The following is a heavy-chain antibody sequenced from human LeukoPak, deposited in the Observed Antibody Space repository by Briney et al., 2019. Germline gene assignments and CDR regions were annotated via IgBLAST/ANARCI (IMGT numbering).Heavy chain of an antibody. CDR1: GFTFSKNW. Sequence: GGSLRLSCIASGFTFSKNWMHWVRQAPGKGLEWVAVIWYDGSNKYYADSVKGRFTISRDNSKNTLYLQMNSLRAEDTAVYYCAREGGSIYFDYWGQGTLVTVSS. CDR2: IWYDGSNK. V-gene: IGHV3-33*08. J-gene: IGHJ4*02. D-gene: IGHD1-26*01. CDR3: AREGGSIYFDY.